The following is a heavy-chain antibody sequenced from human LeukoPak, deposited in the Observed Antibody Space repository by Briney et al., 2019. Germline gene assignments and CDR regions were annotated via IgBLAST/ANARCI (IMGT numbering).Heavy chain of an antibody. Sequence: ASVKVSCKASGGTFSSYAISWVRQAPGQGLEWMGGIIPIFGTANYAQKFQGRVTITADESTSTAYMEVSSLRSEDTAVYYCSRVFYYDAGIGAFDIWGQGTMVTVSS. D-gene: IGHD3-22*01. CDR2: IIPIFGTA. CDR1: GGTFSSYA. CDR3: SRVFYYDAGIGAFDI. V-gene: IGHV1-69*13. J-gene: IGHJ3*02.